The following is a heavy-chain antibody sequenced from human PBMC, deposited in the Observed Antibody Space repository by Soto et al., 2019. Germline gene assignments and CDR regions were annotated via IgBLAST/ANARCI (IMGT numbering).Heavy chain of an antibody. V-gene: IGHV3-15*01. Sequence: GGSLRLSCAASGFTFSNAWMSWVRQAPGKGLEWVGRIKSKTDGGTTDYAAPVKGRFTISRDDSKNTLYLQINSLKTEDPAVYYCTTDAVLGFWSGYYYFDYWGQGTLVTVSS. CDR2: IKSKTDGGTT. D-gene: IGHD3-3*01. J-gene: IGHJ4*02. CDR3: TTDAVLGFWSGYYYFDY. CDR1: GFTFSNAW.